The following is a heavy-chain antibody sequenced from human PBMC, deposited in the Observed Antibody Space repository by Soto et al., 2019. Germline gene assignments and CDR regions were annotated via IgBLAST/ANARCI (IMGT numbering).Heavy chain of an antibody. CDR3: ASPTLGAFDI. CDR1: GFSLSTSGVG. V-gene: IGHV4-39*01. D-gene: IGHD3-16*01. Sequence: SGPTLVNPTQTLTLTCTFSGFSLSTSGVGVGWIRQPPGKGLEWIGSIYYSGSTAYNSSLKSRVTMSVDTSKNQLSLRLSSVTAADTAVYYCASPTLGAFDIWGQGTMVTVSS. J-gene: IGHJ3*02. CDR2: IYYSGST.